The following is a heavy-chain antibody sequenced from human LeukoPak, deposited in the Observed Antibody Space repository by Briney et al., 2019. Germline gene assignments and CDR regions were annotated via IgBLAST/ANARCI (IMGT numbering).Heavy chain of an antibody. CDR3: ARSPKMATDLDY. D-gene: IGHD5-24*01. CDR1: GFTFSSYA. J-gene: IGHJ4*02. V-gene: IGHV3-23*01. Sequence: PGGSLRLSCAASGFTFSSYAMSWVRQAPGKGLEWVSAISGSGGSTYYADSVKGRFTISRDNSKNTLYLQMNSLRAEDTAVYYCARSPKMATDLDYWGQGTLVTVSS. CDR2: ISGSGGST.